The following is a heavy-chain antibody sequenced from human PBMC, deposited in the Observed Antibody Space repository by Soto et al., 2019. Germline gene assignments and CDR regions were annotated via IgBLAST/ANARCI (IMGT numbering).Heavy chain of an antibody. D-gene: IGHD3-16*01. CDR1: GGTFSSYT. J-gene: IGHJ4*02. Sequence: QVQLVQSGAEVKKPGSSVKVSCKASGGTFSSYTISWVRQAHGQGLEWMGRIIPILGIANYAQKLQGRVTITADKSTSTAYMELSSLRSEDTAVYYCARDGVFGYWGQGTLVTVSS. CDR2: IIPILGIA. CDR3: ARDGVFGY. V-gene: IGHV1-69*08.